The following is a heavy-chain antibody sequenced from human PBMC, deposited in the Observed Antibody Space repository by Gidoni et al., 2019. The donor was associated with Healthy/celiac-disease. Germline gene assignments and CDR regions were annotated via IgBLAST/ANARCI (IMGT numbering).Heavy chain of an antibody. CDR3: AREVLDYTPEFDY. V-gene: IGHV3-74*01. Sequence: EVQLVESGGGLVQPGGSLRLSCAAAGFTFSSYWMHWVRQAPGKGLVWVSRINSDGSSTSYADSVKGRFTISRDNAKNTLYLQMNSLRAEDTAVYYCAREVLDYTPEFDYWGQGTLVTVSS. D-gene: IGHD4-4*01. CDR1: GFTFSSYW. J-gene: IGHJ4*02. CDR2: INSDGSST.